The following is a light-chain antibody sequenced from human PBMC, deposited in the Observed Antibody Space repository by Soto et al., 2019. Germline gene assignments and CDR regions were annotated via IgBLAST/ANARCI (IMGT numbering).Light chain of an antibody. Sequence: QSALTQPASVSGSPGQSITISCTGTSSDVGGYNYVSWYQQHPGKGPKLMIYEVSNRPSGVSNRFSGSKSGNTATLTISGLQAEDEADYYCSSYTSTTTRVFGTGTKVNV. CDR2: EVS. J-gene: IGLJ1*01. CDR3: SSYTSTTTRV. CDR1: SSDVGGYNY. V-gene: IGLV2-14*03.